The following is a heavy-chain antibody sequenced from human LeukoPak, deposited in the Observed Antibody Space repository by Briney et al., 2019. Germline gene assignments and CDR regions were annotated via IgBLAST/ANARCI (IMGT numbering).Heavy chain of an antibody. V-gene: IGHV4-34*01. CDR2: INHSGST. CDR1: GGSFSGYY. CDR3: ARDVPTIGDYYMDV. J-gene: IGHJ6*03. D-gene: IGHD3-9*01. Sequence: SETLSLTCAVYGGSFSGYYWSWIRQPPGKGLEWIGEINHSGSTNYNPSLKSRVTISVDTSKNQFSLKLSSVTAADTAVYYCARDVPTIGDYYMDVWGKGTTVTVSS.